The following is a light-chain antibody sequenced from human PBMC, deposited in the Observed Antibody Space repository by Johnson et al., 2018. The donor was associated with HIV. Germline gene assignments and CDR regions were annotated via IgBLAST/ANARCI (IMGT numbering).Light chain of an antibody. V-gene: IGLV1-51*01. J-gene: IGLJ1*01. Sequence: QSVLTQPPSVSAAPGKRVTISCFGSSSNIGNNFVSWYQQFPGTAPKLLIYDNNKRPSGIADRFSGSKSGTSAILDITGLQTGDEADYYCGVWDNSLSASYVFGTGTKVSVL. CDR3: GVWDNSLSASYV. CDR1: SSNIGNNF. CDR2: DNN.